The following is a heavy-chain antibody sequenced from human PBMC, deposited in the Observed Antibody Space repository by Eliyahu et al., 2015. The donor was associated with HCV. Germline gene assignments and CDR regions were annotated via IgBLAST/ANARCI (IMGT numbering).Heavy chain of an antibody. V-gene: IGHV3-30*03. Sequence: QVQLVESGGGVVQPGRSLRLSCAAXGFTFSIXGMHWVRQAPGKGLEWVAVISYDGGIKYYADSVKGRFTISRDNSKNTLFLQMSSLRAEDTAVYYCARPQQLVYFDYWGQGTLVTVSS. D-gene: IGHD6-13*01. CDR1: GFTFSIXG. CDR3: ARPQQLVYFDY. J-gene: IGHJ4*02. CDR2: ISYDGGIK.